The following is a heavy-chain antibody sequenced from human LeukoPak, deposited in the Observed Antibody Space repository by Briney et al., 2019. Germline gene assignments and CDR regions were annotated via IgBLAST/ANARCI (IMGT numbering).Heavy chain of an antibody. CDR1: GYTFTSYG. V-gene: IGHV1-18*01. CDR2: ISACNGNT. Sequence: GASVKVSCKASGYTFTSYGISWVRQAPGQGLEWMGWISACNGNTNYAQKLQGRVTMTTDTSTGTAYMELRSLRSDDTAVYYCARFRYYYDSSGSPDYWGQGTLVTVSS. J-gene: IGHJ4*02. D-gene: IGHD3-22*01. CDR3: ARFRYYYDSSGSPDY.